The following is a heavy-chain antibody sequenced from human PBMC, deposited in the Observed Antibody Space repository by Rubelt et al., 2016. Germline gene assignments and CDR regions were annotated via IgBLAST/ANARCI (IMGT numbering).Heavy chain of an antibody. D-gene: IGHD3-22*01. V-gene: IGHV3-23*04. Sequence: EVQLVESGGGLVKPGGSLRLSCAASGFTFSSYAMSWVRQAPGKGLEWVSAISGSGGSTYVADSVQGRLTMSEVNSKNTLDLQMNSRRAEDTAVYYCAKDGSTYYYDSSGLDYWGQGTLVTVSS. CDR3: AKDGSTYYYDSSGLDY. CDR1: GFTFSSYA. CDR2: ISGSGGST. J-gene: IGHJ4*02.